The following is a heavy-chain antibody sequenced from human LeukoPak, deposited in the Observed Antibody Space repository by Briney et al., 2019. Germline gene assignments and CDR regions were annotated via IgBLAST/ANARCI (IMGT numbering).Heavy chain of an antibody. CDR1: GFTFSSYS. D-gene: IGHD3-22*01. J-gene: IGHJ4*02. CDR2: ISSSSSYI. V-gene: IGHV3-21*01. CDR3: ARDLSANYYDSSGYYFDY. Sequence: GGSLRLSCAASGFTFSSYSMNWVRQAPGKGLEWVSSISSSSSYIYYADSVKGRFTTSRDNAKNSLYLQMNSLRAEDTAVYYCARDLSANYYDSSGYYFDYWGQGTLVTVSS.